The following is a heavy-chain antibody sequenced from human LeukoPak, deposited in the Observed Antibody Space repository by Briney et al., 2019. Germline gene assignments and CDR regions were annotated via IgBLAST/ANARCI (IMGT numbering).Heavy chain of an antibody. J-gene: IGHJ4*02. Sequence: SETLSLTCTVSGGSIRNYYWSWIRQPPGKGLEWIGYIYYSGSTNYNPSLKSRVTISVDTSQNQFSLKLSSVTAADTAVYYCARDGYSGSDALWGQGTLVTVSS. V-gene: IGHV4-59*01. CDR2: IYYSGST. D-gene: IGHD5-12*01. CDR1: GGSIRNYY. CDR3: ARDGYSGSDAL.